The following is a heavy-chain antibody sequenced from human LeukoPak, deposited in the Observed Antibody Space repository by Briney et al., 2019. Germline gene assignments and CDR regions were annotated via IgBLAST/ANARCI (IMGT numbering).Heavy chain of an antibody. CDR2: MTSDGRT. J-gene: IGHJ6*03. Sequence: GGSLRLSCAASGFTFSNYAMVWVRQAPGKGLGWVSAMTSDGRTFYADSVRGRVTISRDNSKNTLYLQMNSLGAEDTAEYFCANVGVAAASPPFYLDVWGKGTTVTVSS. V-gene: IGHV3-23*01. D-gene: IGHD2-2*01. CDR1: GFTFSNYA. CDR3: ANVGVAAASPPFYLDV.